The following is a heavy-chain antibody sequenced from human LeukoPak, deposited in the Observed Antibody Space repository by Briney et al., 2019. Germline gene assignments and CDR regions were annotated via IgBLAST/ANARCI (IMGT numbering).Heavy chain of an antibody. CDR2: IRGSGGGT. Sequence: GGSLRLSCAASGFTFSNYGMSWVRQAPGKGLEWVSVIRGSGGGTYYADSVKGRFTISRDNSKNTVYLQMNSLRAEDTAVYYCVKARMPHCGTDCLESWGQGALVTVSS. CDR1: GFTFSNYG. CDR3: VKARMPHCGTDCLES. J-gene: IGHJ4*02. V-gene: IGHV3-23*01. D-gene: IGHD2-21*02.